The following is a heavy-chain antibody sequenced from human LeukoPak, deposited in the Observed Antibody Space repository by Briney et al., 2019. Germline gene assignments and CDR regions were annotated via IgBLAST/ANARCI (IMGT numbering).Heavy chain of an antibody. D-gene: IGHD5-12*01. J-gene: IGHJ4*02. Sequence: SETLSLTCTVSGGSISSYYWSWIRQPPGKGLEWIGYIYYSGSTNYNPSLKSRVTISVDTSKNQFSLKLSSVTAADTAVYYCARGIVARGGYFDYWGQGTLVTVSS. CDR1: GGSISSYY. CDR2: IYYSGST. V-gene: IGHV4-59*01. CDR3: ARGIVARGGYFDY.